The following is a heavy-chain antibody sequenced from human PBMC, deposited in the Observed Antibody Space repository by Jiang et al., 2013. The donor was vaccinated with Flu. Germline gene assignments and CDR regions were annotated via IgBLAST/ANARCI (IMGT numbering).Heavy chain of an antibody. V-gene: IGHV6-1*01. CDR2: TYYRSKWYN. Sequence: GRTYYRSKWYNDYAVSVKSRITINPDTSKNQFSLQLNSVTPEDTAVYYCARDSQKLYSGSYQGLDYWGQGTLVTVSS. J-gene: IGHJ4*02. D-gene: IGHD1-26*01. CDR3: ARDSQKLYSGSYQGLDY.